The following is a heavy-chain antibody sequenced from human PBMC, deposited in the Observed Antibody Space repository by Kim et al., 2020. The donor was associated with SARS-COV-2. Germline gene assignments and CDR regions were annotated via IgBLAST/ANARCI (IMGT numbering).Heavy chain of an antibody. CDR1: GFTFNYYN. CDR2: ITSGSDYI. J-gene: IGHJ4*02. D-gene: IGHD1-1*01. CDR3: AKEGGLKRYSSFDY. V-gene: IGHV3-21*06. Sequence: GGSLRLSCAASGFTFNYYNLNWVRQAPGKGLEWVSSITSGSDYIYYADSVKGRFTISRDNAKNSLYLQMDSLTAEDTAVYYCAKEGGLKRYSSFDYWGQG.